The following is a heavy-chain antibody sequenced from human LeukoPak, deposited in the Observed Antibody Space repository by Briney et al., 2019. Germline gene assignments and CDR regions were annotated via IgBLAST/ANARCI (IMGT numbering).Heavy chain of an antibody. V-gene: IGHV1-8*03. CDR3: ARGFGGNSVGYYYYMDV. CDR1: GYTFTSYD. CDR2: MNPNSGNT. J-gene: IGHJ6*03. D-gene: IGHD4-23*01. Sequence: ASVKVSCKASGYTFTSYDINWVRQATGPGLEWMGWMNPNSGNTGYAQKFQGRVTITRNTSISTAYMELSSLRSEDTAVYYCARGFGGNSVGYYYYMDVWGKGTTVTVSS.